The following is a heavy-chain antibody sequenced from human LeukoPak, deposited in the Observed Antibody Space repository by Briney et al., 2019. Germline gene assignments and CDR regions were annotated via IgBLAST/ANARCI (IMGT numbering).Heavy chain of an antibody. Sequence: GRSLRLSCAASGFTFDDYAMRWFRQAPGKGLEWVSGISWNSGSIGYADSVKGRFTISRDNAKNSLYLQMNSLRAEDTALYYCAKDKSRLGELSAVDYWGQGTLVTVSS. V-gene: IGHV3-9*01. D-gene: IGHD3-10*01. J-gene: IGHJ4*02. CDR3: AKDKSRLGELSAVDY. CDR1: GFTFDDYA. CDR2: ISWNSGSI.